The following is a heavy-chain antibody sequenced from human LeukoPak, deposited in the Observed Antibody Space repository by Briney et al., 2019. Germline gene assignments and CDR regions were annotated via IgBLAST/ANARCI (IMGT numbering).Heavy chain of an antibody. CDR1: GLDFDNYW. V-gene: IGHV3-7*04. CDR2: MNQDGSEQ. CDR3: SRGQGCAY. D-gene: IGHD2-8*01. Sequence: GESLRLSCAVYGLDFDNYWMTWVRQVPGKSREWVANMNQDGSEQYYVGSVKGRITISRDNGKKSLYLQMNSLRAEDTAVYYCSRGQGCAYWGQGTLVTVSS. J-gene: IGHJ4*02.